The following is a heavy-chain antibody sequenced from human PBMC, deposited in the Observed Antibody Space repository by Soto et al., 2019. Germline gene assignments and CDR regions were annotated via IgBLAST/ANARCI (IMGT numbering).Heavy chain of an antibody. Sequence: ASVKVSCKASGYTFTSYCISWVLQAPGEGLEWMGWISAYNGNTNYAQKLQGRVTMTTDTSTSTAYMELRSLRSDDTAVYYCARRTRRGYYYYYGMDVWGQGTTVTVSS. J-gene: IGHJ6*02. CDR3: ARRTRRGYYYYYGMDV. V-gene: IGHV1-18*01. CDR2: ISAYNGNT. CDR1: GYTFTSYC. D-gene: IGHD4-17*01.